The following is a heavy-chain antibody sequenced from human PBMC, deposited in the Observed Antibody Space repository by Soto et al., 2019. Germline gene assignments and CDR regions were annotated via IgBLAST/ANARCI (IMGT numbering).Heavy chain of an antibody. CDR3: ARVGATLKYDY. CDR2: TRNKANSYTT. D-gene: IGHD1-26*01. J-gene: IGHJ4*02. V-gene: IGHV3-72*01. CDR1: GFTSSDHY. Sequence: GGSLRLSCAASGFTSSDHYMDWVRQAPGKGLEWVGRTRNKANSYTTEYAASVKGRFTISRDDSKNSLYLQMNSLKTEDTAVYYCARVGATLKYDYWGQGTLVTVSS.